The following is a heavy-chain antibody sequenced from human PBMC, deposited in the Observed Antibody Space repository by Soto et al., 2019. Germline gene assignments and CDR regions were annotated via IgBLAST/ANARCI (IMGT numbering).Heavy chain of an antibody. D-gene: IGHD6-13*01. CDR3: AKGAYSTKQGPLDY. V-gene: IGHV3-43*01. J-gene: IGHJ4*02. Sequence: EVQLVESGGVVVQPGGSLRLSCAASGFTFDDYTMHWVRQAPGKGLEWVSLISWDGGSTYYADSVKGRFTISRDNSKNSLYLQMNSLRTEDTALYYCAKGAYSTKQGPLDYWGQGTLVTVSS. CDR2: ISWDGGST. CDR1: GFTFDDYT.